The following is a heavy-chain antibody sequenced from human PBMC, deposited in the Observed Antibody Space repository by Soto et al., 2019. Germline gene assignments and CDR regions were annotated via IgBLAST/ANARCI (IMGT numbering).Heavy chain of an antibody. CDR1: DDTISMGGYY. D-gene: IGHD3-22*01. Sequence: SETLSLSCTVSDDTISMGGYYWSWIRQHPGKGLEWIGYIYYSGSTYYNPSLKSRVTISVDTSKNQFSLKLSSVTAAETAVFYCASLSIVALPSRNYGMDVWGQGTRVTVSS. CDR2: IYYSGST. J-gene: IGHJ6*02. V-gene: IGHV4-31*03. CDR3: ASLSIVALPSRNYGMDV.